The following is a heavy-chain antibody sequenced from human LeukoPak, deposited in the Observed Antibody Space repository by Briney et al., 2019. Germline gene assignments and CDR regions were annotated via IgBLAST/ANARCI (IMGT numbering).Heavy chain of an antibody. D-gene: IGHD4-17*01. CDR3: ARTTDYGDAFDY. J-gene: IGHJ4*02. CDR2: IISDGSSV. Sequence: GGSLRPSCIASGFTFSDYWMHWVRQAPGKGPVWVSRIISDGSSVSYVDSVKGRFTISRDNSKNTLYLQMNSLRAEDTAVYYCARTTDYGDAFDYWGQGTLVTVSS. CDR1: GFTFSDYW. V-gene: IGHV3-74*01.